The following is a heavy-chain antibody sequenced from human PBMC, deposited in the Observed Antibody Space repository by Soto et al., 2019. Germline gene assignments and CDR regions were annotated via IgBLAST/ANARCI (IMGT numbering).Heavy chain of an antibody. CDR1: GYTFTSYG. CDR2: ISAYNGNT. Sequence: ASVKVSCKASGYTFTSYGISWVRQAPGQGLEWMGWISAYNGNTNYAQKLQGRVTMTTDTSTSTAYMELRSLRSDDTAVYYCARWDIVVVPAAIVRYYYYGTDVWGQGTTVTVSS. V-gene: IGHV1-18*01. J-gene: IGHJ6*02. D-gene: IGHD2-2*02. CDR3: ARWDIVVVPAAIVRYYYYGTDV.